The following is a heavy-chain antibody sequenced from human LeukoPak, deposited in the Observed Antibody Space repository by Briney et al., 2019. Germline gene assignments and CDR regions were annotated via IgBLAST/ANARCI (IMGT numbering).Heavy chain of an antibody. CDR1: GSTFSRYG. CDR3: ARGRVGQWLVDAFDI. V-gene: IGHV3-23*01. Sequence: GGSLRLSCAASGSTFSRYGMSWVRQAPGKGLEWVSAISGSGGSTYYGDSVKGRFTISRDNSKNTLYLQMNSLRAEDTAVYYCARGRVGQWLVDAFDIWGQGTMVTVSS. D-gene: IGHD6-19*01. CDR2: ISGSGGST. J-gene: IGHJ3*02.